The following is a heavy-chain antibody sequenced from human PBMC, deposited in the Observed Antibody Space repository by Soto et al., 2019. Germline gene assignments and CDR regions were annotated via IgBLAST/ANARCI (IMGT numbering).Heavy chain of an antibody. Sequence: PGGSLRLSCAASGFTFSNAWMSWVRQAPGKGLEWVGRIKSKTDGGTTDYAAPVKGRFTISRDDSKNTLYLQMNSLKTEDTAVYYCTTGPGMVVVVAATQLGMDVWGQGTTVTVSS. J-gene: IGHJ6*02. D-gene: IGHD2-15*01. CDR2: IKSKTDGGTT. CDR1: GFTFSNAW. CDR3: TTGPGMVVVVAATQLGMDV. V-gene: IGHV3-15*01.